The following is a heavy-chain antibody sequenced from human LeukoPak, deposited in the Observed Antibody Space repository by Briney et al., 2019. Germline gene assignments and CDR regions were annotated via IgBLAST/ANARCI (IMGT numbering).Heavy chain of an antibody. CDR1: GFTFSSYA. V-gene: IGHV3-23*01. D-gene: IGHD2-8*01. J-gene: IGHJ4*02. CDR2: ISGSGGST. CDR3: TTYPMVYAMNY. Sequence: GGSLRLSCAASGFTFSSYAMSWVRQAPGKGLEWVSAISGSGGSTYYADSVKGRFTISRDNSKNTLYLQMNSLKSEDTAIYYCTTYPMVYAMNYWGQGTLVTVSS.